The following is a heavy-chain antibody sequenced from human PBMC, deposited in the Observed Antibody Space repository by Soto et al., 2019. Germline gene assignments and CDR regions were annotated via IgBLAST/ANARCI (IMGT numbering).Heavy chain of an antibody. Sequence: SETLSLTCAVYGGSFSGYYWSWIRQPPGKGLEWIGEINHSGSTNYNPSLKSRVTISVDTSKNQFSLKLSSVTAADTAVYYCARGKWVAAAGTVRELYYYYYGMDVWGQGTTVTVSS. CDR3: ARGKWVAAAGTVRELYYYYYGMDV. J-gene: IGHJ6*02. CDR2: INHSGST. CDR1: GGSFSGYY. V-gene: IGHV4-34*01. D-gene: IGHD6-13*01.